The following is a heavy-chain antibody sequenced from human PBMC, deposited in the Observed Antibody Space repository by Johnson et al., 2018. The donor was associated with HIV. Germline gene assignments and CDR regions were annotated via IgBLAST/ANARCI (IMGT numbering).Heavy chain of an antibody. CDR3: ARGKKQWLDEDAFDI. D-gene: IGHD6-19*01. CDR1: GFTFNNYD. CDR2: IRYDGSDR. V-gene: IGHV3-30*02. J-gene: IGHJ3*02. Sequence: VQLVESGGGVVQPGGSLRLSCAASGFTFNNYDMHWVRQAPGKGLEWVAFIRYDGSDRYYADSVKGRFTISRDYSKNTLYLQMNRLRAEDTAVYYCARGKKQWLDEDAFDIWGQGTMVTVSS.